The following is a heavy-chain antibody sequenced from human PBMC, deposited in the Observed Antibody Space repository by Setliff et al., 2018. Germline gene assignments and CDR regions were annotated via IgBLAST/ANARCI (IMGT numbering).Heavy chain of an antibody. J-gene: IGHJ5*02. CDR2: IFYSGRT. CDR1: GASITNINYY. V-gene: IGHV4-39*07. D-gene: IGHD1-1*01. CDR3: AREHTRPDRIATSGTTFDP. Sequence: PSETLSLTCTVSGASITNINYYWGLIRQPPGKGLEWIGSIFYSGRTFYNPSLKSRVTISVDTSKNQFSLKLRSVTAADTAVYFCAREHTRPDRIATSGTTFDPWGQGLLVTVSS.